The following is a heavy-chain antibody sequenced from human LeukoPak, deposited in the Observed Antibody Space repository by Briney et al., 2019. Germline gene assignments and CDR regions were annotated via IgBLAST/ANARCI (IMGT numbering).Heavy chain of an antibody. V-gene: IGHV3-48*03. D-gene: IGHD3-9*01. CDR1: GFTFSSYE. Sequence: PGGSLRLSCAASGFTFSSYEMNWVRQAPGKGLEWVSYISSSGSTIYYADSVKGRFTISRDNAKNSLYLQMNSLRAEDTAVYYCAKDLHLRYFDWLPGDSFDVWGQGTMVTVSS. CDR3: AKDLHLRYFDWLPGDSFDV. J-gene: IGHJ3*01. CDR2: ISSSGSTI.